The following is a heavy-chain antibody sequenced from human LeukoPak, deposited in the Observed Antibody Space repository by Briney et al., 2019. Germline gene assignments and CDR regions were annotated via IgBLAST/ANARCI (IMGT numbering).Heavy chain of an antibody. J-gene: IGHJ4*02. D-gene: IGHD2-8*01. CDR1: GGSFSGYY. Sequence: SETLSLTCAVYGGSFSGYYWSWIRQPPGKGLEWIGEINHSGSTNYDPSLKSRVTISVDTSKNQFSLKLSSVTAADTAVYYCARNVLGYCTNGVCPRFDYWGQGTLVTVSS. V-gene: IGHV4-34*01. CDR3: ARNVLGYCTNGVCPRFDY. CDR2: INHSGST.